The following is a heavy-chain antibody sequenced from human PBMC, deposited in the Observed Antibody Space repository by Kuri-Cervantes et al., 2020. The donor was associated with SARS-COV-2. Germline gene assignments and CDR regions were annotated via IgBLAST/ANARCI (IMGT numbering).Heavy chain of an antibody. CDR3: ARGRILRPNYGMDV. J-gene: IGHJ6*02. CDR1: GGSVSSGSYY. CDR2: IYYSGST. V-gene: IGHV4-61*01. Sequence: SETLSLTCTVSGGSVSSGSYYWSWIRQPPGKGLEWIGYIYYSGSTNYNPSLKSRVTISVDTSKNQFSLKLSSVTAADTAVYYCARGRILRPNYGMDVWGQGTTVTVSS. D-gene: IGHD2-15*01.